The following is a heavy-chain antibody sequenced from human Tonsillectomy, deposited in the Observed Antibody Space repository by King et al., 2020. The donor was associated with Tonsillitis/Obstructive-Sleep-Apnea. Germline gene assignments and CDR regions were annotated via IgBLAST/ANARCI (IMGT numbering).Heavy chain of an antibody. CDR3: ARSVYGSGSYCAS. Sequence: VQLVQSGGGVVQPGRSLRLSCAASGFTFSTYAMHWVRQAPGKGLEWVSVISYDGNNKYYADSVKGRFTISRDNSKNTLYLQMNSLRAEDTAVYYCARSVYGSGSYCASWGQGTLVTVSS. V-gene: IGHV3-30*04. D-gene: IGHD3-10*01. CDR2: ISYDGNNK. CDR1: GFTFSTYA. J-gene: IGHJ5*02.